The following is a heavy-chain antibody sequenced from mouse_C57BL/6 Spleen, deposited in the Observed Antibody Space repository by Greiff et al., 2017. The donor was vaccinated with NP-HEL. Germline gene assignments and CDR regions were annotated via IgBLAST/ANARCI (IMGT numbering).Heavy chain of an antibody. CDR1: GFSLTSYG. CDR2: ICSGGST. CDR3: ARKDGYYAMDY. J-gene: IGHJ4*01. Sequence: VQLQQSGPGLVQPSQSLSITCTVSGFSLTSYGVHWVRQSPGKGLEWLGVICSGGSTDYNAAFISRLSISKDNSKSQVFFKMNSLQADDTAIYYCARKDGYYAMDYWGQGTSVTVSS. V-gene: IGHV2-2*01. D-gene: IGHD2-3*01.